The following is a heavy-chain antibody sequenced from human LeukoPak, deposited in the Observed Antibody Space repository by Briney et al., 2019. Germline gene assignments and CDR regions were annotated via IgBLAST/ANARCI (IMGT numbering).Heavy chain of an antibody. J-gene: IGHJ6*03. CDR3: ARCFGVAYYYYMDV. CDR1: GGTFRTHV. CDR2: IIPIFGTT. Sequence: SVKVSCKASGGTFRTHVISWVREAPGQGLEWMGRIIPIFGTTNYAQNFQGRVTITADKSTSTVHMDLSSLRSEDTAVYYCARCFGVAYYYYMDVWDEGTTVIVSS. V-gene: IGHV1-69*06. D-gene: IGHD3-3*01.